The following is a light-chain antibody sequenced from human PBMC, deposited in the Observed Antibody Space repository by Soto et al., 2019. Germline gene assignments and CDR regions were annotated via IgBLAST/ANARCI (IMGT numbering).Light chain of an antibody. V-gene: IGLV2-14*01. CDR1: SSDVGGYHY. CDR2: DVS. CDR3: SSYTSSITYV. J-gene: IGLJ1*01. Sequence: QSVLTQPASVSGSPGQSITISCTGTSSDVGGYHYVSWYQQYPGKAPKVMIYDVSNRPSGVSNRFSGSKSGTTASLTISGLQAEDEADYYCSSYTSSITYVLGTGTKVTVL.